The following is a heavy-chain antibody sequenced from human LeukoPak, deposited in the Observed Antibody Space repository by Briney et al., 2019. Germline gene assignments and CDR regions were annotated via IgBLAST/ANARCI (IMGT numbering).Heavy chain of an antibody. J-gene: IGHJ3*02. CDR3: ARAGAAMVQDAFDI. Sequence: GGSLRLSCAASGFTVSSNYMSWVRQAPGKGLEWVANIKQDGSEKYYVDSVKGRFTISRDNAKNSLYLQMNSLRAEDTAVYYCARAGAAMVQDAFDIWGQGTMVTVSS. CDR2: IKQDGSEK. D-gene: IGHD5-18*01. CDR1: GFTVSSNY. V-gene: IGHV3-7*01.